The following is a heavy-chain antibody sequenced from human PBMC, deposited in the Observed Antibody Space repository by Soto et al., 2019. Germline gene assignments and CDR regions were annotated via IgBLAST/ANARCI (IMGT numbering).Heavy chain of an antibody. J-gene: IGHJ6*02. V-gene: IGHV1-69*13. CDR2: IIPIFGTA. CDR3: ARDTIAARPVDYYYGMDV. D-gene: IGHD6-6*01. CDR1: GGTFSSYA. Sequence: GASVKVSCKASGGTFSSYAISWVRQAPGQGLEWRGGIIPIFGTANYAQKFQGRVTITADESTSTAYMELSSLRPEDTTVYYCARDTIAARPVDYYYGMDVWGQGTTVTVSS.